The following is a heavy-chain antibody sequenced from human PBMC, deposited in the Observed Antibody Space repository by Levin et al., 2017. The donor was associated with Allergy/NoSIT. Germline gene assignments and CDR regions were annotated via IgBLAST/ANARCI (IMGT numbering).Heavy chain of an antibody. J-gene: IGHJ4*02. Sequence: SVKVSCKASGVTSSNYAITWVRQAPGQGLEWMGGIFPIFGPASYAQKVQGRVTILADESTSTSYMELNNLGFEDTAVYYCARDGVGAANFDHWGQGTLVTVSS. CDR3: ARDGVGAANFDH. D-gene: IGHD1-26*01. CDR2: IFPIFGPA. CDR1: GVTSSNYA. V-gene: IGHV1-69*13.